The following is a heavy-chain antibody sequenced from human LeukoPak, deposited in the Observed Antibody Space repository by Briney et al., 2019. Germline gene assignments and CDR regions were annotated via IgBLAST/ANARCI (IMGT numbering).Heavy chain of an antibody. D-gene: IGHD6-13*01. CDR3: ARDRIAAAGPLGY. V-gene: IGHV1-69*05. CDR2: IIPIFGTA. CDR1: GGTFSSYA. Sequence: SVKVSCKASGGTFSSYAISWVRQAPGQGLEWMGRIIPIFGTANYAQKFQGRVTITTGESTSTAYMELSSLRSEDTAVYYCARDRIAAAGPLGYWGQGTLVTVSS. J-gene: IGHJ4*02.